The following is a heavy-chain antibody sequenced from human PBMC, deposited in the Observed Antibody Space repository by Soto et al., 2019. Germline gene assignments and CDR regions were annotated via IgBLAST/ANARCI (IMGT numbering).Heavy chain of an antibody. CDR3: ARLRYSSSWNYYYYGMDV. CDR1: GYSFTSYW. D-gene: IGHD6-13*01. Sequence: PGESLKISCKGSGYSFTSYWIGGVRQMPGKGLEWMGIIYPGDSDTRYSPSFQGQVTISADKSISTAYLQWSSLKASDTAMYYCARLRYSSSWNYYYYGMDVWGQGTTVTVSS. J-gene: IGHJ6*02. V-gene: IGHV5-51*01. CDR2: IYPGDSDT.